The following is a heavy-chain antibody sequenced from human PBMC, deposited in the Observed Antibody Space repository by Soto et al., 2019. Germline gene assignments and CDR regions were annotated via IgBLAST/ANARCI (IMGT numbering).Heavy chain of an antibody. D-gene: IGHD3-16*02. CDR1: GFTFSSYA. CDR3: AKGEDYVWGSYRPYYFDY. CDR2: ISGSGGST. V-gene: IGHV3-23*01. J-gene: IGHJ4*02. Sequence: GGSLRLSCAASGFTFSSYAMSWVRQAPGKGLEWVSAISGSGGSTYYADSVKGRFTISRDNSENTLYLQMNSLRAEDTAVYYCAKGEDYVWGSYRPYYFDYWGQGTLVTVSS.